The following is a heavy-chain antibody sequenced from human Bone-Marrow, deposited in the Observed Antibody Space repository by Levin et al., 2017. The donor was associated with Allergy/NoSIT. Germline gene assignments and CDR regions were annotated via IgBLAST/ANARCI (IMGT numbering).Heavy chain of an antibody. CDR3: ASWAMYHYDRSAFDYVYYAMDV. CDR1: GILFSSYD. J-gene: IGHJ6*02. CDR2: ISAGGNYI. V-gene: IGHV3-21*01. D-gene: IGHD3-22*01. Sequence: PGGSLRLSCAASGILFSSYDMNWVRQAPGKGLEWVSSISAGGNYIYYADSVKGRFTISRDNAKNSLFLQMNSLRAEDTAVYYCASWAMYHYDRSAFDYVYYAMDVWGQGTTVTVSS.